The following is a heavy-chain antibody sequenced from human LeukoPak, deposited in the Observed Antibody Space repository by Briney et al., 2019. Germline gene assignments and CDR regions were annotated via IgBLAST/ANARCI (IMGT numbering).Heavy chain of an antibody. Sequence: GASVKVSCKASGYTFTGYYMHWVRQAPGQGLEWMGWINPNSGGTNYAQKFQGRVTMTRDTSISTAYMELSRLRSDDTAVYYCARGFVGYYDILTGRSPFDYWGQGTLVTVSS. D-gene: IGHD3-9*01. CDR2: INPNSGGT. V-gene: IGHV1-2*02. CDR1: GYTFTGYY. J-gene: IGHJ4*02. CDR3: ARGFVGYYDILTGRSPFDY.